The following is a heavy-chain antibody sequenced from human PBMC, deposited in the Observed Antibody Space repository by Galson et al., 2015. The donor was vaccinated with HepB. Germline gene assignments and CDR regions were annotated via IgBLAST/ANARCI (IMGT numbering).Heavy chain of an antibody. CDR2: ISYDGSNK. V-gene: IGHV3-30*18. D-gene: IGHD1-14*01. CDR3: AKSPGPKDAFDI. J-gene: IGHJ3*02. CDR1: GFTFSSYG. Sequence: SLRLSCAASGFTFSSYGMHWVRQAPGKGLEWVAVISYDGSNKYYADSVKGRFTISRDNSKNTLYLQMNSLRAEDTAVYYCAKSPGPKDAFDIWGQGTMVTVSS.